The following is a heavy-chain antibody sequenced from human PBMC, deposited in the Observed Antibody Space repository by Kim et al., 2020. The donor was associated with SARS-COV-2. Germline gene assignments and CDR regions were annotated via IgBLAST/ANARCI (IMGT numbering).Heavy chain of an antibody. CDR3: ARGDRGYYYDSSGYYY. D-gene: IGHD3-22*01. V-gene: IGHV3-11*06. Sequence: SVKGRFTIPRDNAKNSLYLQMNSLRAEDTAVYYCARGDRGYYYDSSGYYYWGQGTLVTVSS. J-gene: IGHJ4*02.